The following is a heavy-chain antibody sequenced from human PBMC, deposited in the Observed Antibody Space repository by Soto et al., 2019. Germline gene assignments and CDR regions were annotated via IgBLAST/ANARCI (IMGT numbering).Heavy chain of an antibody. J-gene: IGHJ4*02. CDR1: GYTFTNYA. V-gene: IGHV1-3*01. CDR3: ARGMSSSCYLRFDY. D-gene: IGHD6-13*01. Sequence: VSSVKVSCKASGYTFTNYAMHWVRQAPGQRREWMGWINAGNGNTKYSQKFQGRVTITRDTSASTAYMELSSLRSEDTAVYYCARGMSSSCYLRFDYWGEGIPVTVSS. CDR2: INAGNGNT.